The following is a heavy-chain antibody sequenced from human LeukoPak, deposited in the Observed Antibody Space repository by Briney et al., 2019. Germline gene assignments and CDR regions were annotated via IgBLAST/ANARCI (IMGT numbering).Heavy chain of an antibody. CDR2: IYHSGST. D-gene: IGHD3-22*01. J-gene: IGHJ4*02. Sequence: PSGTLSLTCSVSGGSISSSNWWSWVRQPPGKGLEWIGEIYHSGSTNYNPSLQSRVTISVDKSKNQFSLKLSSVTAADTAVYYCAIYYYDSSGLYYFDYWGQGTLVTVSS. CDR3: AIYYYDSSGLYYFDY. CDR1: GGSISSSNW. V-gene: IGHV4-4*02.